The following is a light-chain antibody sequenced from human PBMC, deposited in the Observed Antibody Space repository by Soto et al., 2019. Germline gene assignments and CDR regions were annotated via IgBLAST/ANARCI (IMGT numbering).Light chain of an antibody. CDR2: DVS. CDR3: RSYTRSSTLV. Sequence: QSVLTQPASVSGSPGQSITISCTGTSSDVGGYNYVSWYQQHPGKAPKLMIYDVSNRPSGVSNRFSGSKSGNTASLTISGLQAEDEADYYCRSYTRSSTLVFGTGTKVT. V-gene: IGLV2-14*01. CDR1: SSDVGGYNY. J-gene: IGLJ1*01.